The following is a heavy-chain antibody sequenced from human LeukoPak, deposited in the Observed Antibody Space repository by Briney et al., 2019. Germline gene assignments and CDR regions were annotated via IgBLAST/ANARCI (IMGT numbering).Heavy chain of an antibody. D-gene: IGHD2-21*01. CDR2: IYSGGST. CDR3: ARGRLAVMDY. CDR1: GFTFTTYW. Sequence: PGGSLRLSCAASGFTFTTYWMSWVRQAPGKGLEWVSVIYSGGSTYYADSVKGRFTISRDNSKNTVFLQLNSLRAEDAAVYYCARGRLAVMDYWGQGTLVTVSS. V-gene: IGHV3-53*01. J-gene: IGHJ4*02.